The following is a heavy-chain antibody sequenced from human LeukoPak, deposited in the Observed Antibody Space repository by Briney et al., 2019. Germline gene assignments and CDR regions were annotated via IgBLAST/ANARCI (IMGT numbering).Heavy chain of an antibody. CDR3: ARGRRPYYYDSSPDGMGY. D-gene: IGHD3-22*01. CDR1: GFTFSSYD. Sequence: GGSLRLSCAASGFTFSSYDMHWVRQATGKGLEWVSAIGTAGDTYYPGSVKGRFTISRDSSKNTLYLQMNSLRAEDTAVYYCARGRRPYYYDSSPDGMGYWGQGTLVTVSS. V-gene: IGHV3-13*01. CDR2: IGTAGDT. J-gene: IGHJ4*02.